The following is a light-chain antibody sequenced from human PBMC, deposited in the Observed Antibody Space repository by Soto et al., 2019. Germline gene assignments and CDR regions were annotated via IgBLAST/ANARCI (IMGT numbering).Light chain of an antibody. CDR2: AAS. CDR1: QSIRST. CDR3: QQSYSTPFT. Sequence: DIPMTQSPSSLSASVGDRVTITCRTSQSIRSTLNWYQQKPGKAPNLLIYAASRLQSGGPSRFSGSGSGTDFTRAISSLQPADFATYYCQQSYSTPFTFGPGTKVDIK. J-gene: IGKJ3*01. V-gene: IGKV1-39*01.